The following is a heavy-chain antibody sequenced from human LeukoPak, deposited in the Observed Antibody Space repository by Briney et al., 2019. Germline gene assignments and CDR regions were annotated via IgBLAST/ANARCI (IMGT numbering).Heavy chain of an antibody. D-gene: IGHD3-10*01. J-gene: IGHJ4*02. Sequence: SETLSLTCTVSGGSISSSSYYWGWIRQPPGKGLEWIGSIYYSGSTYYNPSLKSRVTISVDTSKNQFSLKLSSVTAADTAVYYCARLITMVREPADAFDYWGQGTLVTVSS. CDR3: ARLITMVREPADAFDY. CDR2: IYYSGST. V-gene: IGHV4-39*07. CDR1: GGSISSSSYY.